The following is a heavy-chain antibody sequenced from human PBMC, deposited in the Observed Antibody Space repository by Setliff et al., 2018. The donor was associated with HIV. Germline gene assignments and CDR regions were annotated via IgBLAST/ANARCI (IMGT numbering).Heavy chain of an antibody. CDR3: ARDPSSSPSDREWYPVSYLDY. CDR1: GYTFTSYA. J-gene: IGHJ4*02. Sequence: ASVKVSCKASGYTFTSYAIHWVRQAPGQRLEWMGWINAGNGNTKYSQKFQGRVTITTDTSASTAYMELSSLKYGDAAVYYCARDPSSSPSDREWYPVSYLDYWGQGSLVTVSS. V-gene: IGHV1-3*01. CDR2: INAGNGNT. D-gene: IGHD3-3*01.